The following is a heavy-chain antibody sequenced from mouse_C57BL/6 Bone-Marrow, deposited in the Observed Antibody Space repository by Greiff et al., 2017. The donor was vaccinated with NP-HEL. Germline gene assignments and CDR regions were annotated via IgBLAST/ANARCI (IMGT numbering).Heavy chain of an antibody. J-gene: IGHJ2*01. V-gene: IGHV1-77*01. Sequence: VQLQQSGAELVKPGASVKISCKASGYTFTDYYINWVKQRPGQGLEWIGKIGPGSGSTYYNEKFKGKATLTADKSSSTAYMQISSLTSEDSAVYFWARQLRLNYFDYWGQGTTLTVSS. CDR2: IGPGSGST. CDR1: GYTFTDYY. D-gene: IGHD3-2*02. CDR3: ARQLRLNYFDY.